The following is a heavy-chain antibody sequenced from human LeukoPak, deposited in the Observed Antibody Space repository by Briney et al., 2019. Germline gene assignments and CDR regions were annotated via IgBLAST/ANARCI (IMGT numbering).Heavy chain of an antibody. V-gene: IGHV3-53*01. CDR2: IYSGGST. CDR1: GFTVSSNS. D-gene: IGHD2-2*01. J-gene: IGHJ4*02. Sequence: GGSLRLSCAASGFTVSSNSMSGVRQAPGKGLEGGSVIYSGGSTYSADSVKGRFTISRDNSKNTLYLQMNSLRAEDTAVYYCARDRISSTSCQDYWGQGTLVTVSS. CDR3: ARDRISSTSCQDY.